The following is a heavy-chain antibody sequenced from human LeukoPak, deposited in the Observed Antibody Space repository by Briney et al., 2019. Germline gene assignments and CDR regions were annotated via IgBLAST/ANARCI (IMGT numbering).Heavy chain of an antibody. CDR1: GVSISSYY. V-gene: IGHV4-4*07. Sequence: PSENLSLTCTASGVSISSYYWSWIRQAAGKGLEWIGRIYTSGSTNYNPSLKSRVTMSVDTSKNQFSLKLSSVTAADTAVYYCARGSGTTSDYYYMDVWGKGTTVTVSS. CDR3: ARGSGTTSDYYYMDV. CDR2: IYTSGST. D-gene: IGHD1-7*01. J-gene: IGHJ6*03.